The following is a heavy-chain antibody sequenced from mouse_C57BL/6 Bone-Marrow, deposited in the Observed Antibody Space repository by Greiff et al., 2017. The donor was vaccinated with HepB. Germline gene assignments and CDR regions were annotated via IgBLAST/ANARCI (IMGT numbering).Heavy chain of an antibody. D-gene: IGHD1-1*01. CDR1: GFTFSSYG. J-gene: IGHJ3*01. Sequence: DVKLVESGGDLVKPGGSLKLSCAASGFTFSSYGMSWVRQTPDKRLEWVATISSGGSYTYYPDSVKGRFTISRDNAKNTLYLQMSSLKSEDTAMYYCARPHHYYGSSYEPFAYWGQGTLVTVSA. CDR2: ISSGGSYT. CDR3: ARPHHYYGSSYEPFAY. V-gene: IGHV5-6*02.